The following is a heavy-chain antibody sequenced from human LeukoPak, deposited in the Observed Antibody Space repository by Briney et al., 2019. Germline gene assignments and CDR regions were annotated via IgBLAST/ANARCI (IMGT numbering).Heavy chain of an antibody. J-gene: IGHJ4*02. D-gene: IGHD6-19*01. CDR2: INPNSGGT. Sequence: ASVKVSCKASGYTFTGYYMHWVRQAPGQGLEGMGWINPNSGGTNYAQKFQGRVTTTRDTSISTAYMELSRLRSDDTAVYYCARWDARSSGWYYFDYWGQGTLVTVSS. CDR3: ARWDARSSGWYYFDY. V-gene: IGHV1-2*02. CDR1: GYTFTGYY.